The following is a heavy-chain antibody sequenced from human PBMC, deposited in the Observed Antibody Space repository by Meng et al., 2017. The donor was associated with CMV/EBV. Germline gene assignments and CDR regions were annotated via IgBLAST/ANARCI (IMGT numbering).Heavy chain of an antibody. D-gene: IGHD3-3*01. Sequence: GGSLRLSCAASGFTFSSYAMSWVRQAPGKGLEWVSAISGSGGSTYYADSVKGRFTISRDNSKNTLYLQINSLRAEDTAVYYCAKVLWSGYDYGMDVWGQGTTVTVSS. V-gene: IGHV3-23*01. J-gene: IGHJ6*02. CDR1: GFTFSSYA. CDR3: AKVLWSGYDYGMDV. CDR2: ISGSGGST.